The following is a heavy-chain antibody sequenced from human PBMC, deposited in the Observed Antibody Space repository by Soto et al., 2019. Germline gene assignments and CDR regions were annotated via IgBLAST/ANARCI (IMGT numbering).Heavy chain of an antibody. CDR3: AKDKPGTTSFDY. D-gene: IGHD1-1*01. CDR1: GFTISSYA. CDR2: ISDRGDTT. Sequence: EVQLLESGGGLVQPGGSLRLSCAASGFTISSYAMSWVRQAPGKGLEWVSAISDRGDTTHYADSVKGRFTISRDSSKNTLDLQINALRAEDTAVYYCAKDKPGTTSFDYWGRGTLVTVSS. V-gene: IGHV3-23*01. J-gene: IGHJ4*02.